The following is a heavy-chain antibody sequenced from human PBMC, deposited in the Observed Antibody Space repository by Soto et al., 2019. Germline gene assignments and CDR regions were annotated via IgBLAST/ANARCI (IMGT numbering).Heavy chain of an antibody. V-gene: IGHV1-46*01. CDR1: GYTFTRYY. J-gene: IGHJ5*02. Sequence: ASVKVSCKASGYTFTRYYMHWLRQAPGQGLEWMGIINPSGGSASYAQKFQGRVTMTRDTSTSTVYMELSSLRSEDTAVYYCARDIIAGTTLGRLDPWGQGTLVTVSS. D-gene: IGHD3-16*01. CDR2: INPSGGSA. CDR3: ARDIIAGTTLGRLDP.